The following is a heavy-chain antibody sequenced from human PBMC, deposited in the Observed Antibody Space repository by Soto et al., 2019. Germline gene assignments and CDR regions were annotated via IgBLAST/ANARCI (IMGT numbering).Heavy chain of an antibody. D-gene: IGHD6-6*01. J-gene: IGHJ4*02. CDR2: INSDGSST. CDR3: ASGGSSLNFDS. V-gene: IGHV3-74*01. Sequence: EVQLVESGGGLVKPGGSLRLSCAASGFTFRSYWMQWVRQAPGKGLVWVSWINSDGSSTSYADSVKGRFTISRDNAKNTLYLQMNSLRAEDTAVYYCASGGSSLNFDSWGQVTLVTVSS. CDR1: GFTFRSYW.